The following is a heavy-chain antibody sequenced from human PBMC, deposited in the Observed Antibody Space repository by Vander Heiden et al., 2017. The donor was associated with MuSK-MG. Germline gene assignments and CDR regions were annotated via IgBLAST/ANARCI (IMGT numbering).Heavy chain of an antibody. D-gene: IGHD6-19*01. CDR1: GFTFSSYA. Sequence: EVQLLESGGGLVQPGGSLRLSCAASGFTFSSYAMSWVRQAPGKGLEWVSAISGSGGSTYYADSVKGRFTISRDNSKNTLYLQMNSLRAEDTAVYYCAKDPQSIAVAGTPGDYWGQGTLVTVSS. CDR3: AKDPQSIAVAGTPGDY. J-gene: IGHJ4*02. V-gene: IGHV3-23*01. CDR2: ISGSGGST.